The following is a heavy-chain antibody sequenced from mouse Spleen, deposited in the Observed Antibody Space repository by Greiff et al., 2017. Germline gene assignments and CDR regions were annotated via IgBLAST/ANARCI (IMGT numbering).Heavy chain of an antibody. CDR2: INYDGSST. Sequence: EVNLVESEGGLVQPGSSMKLSCTASGFTFSDYYMAWVRQVPEKGLEWVANINYDGSSTYYLDSLKSRFIISRDNAKNILYLQMSSLKSEDTATYYCAREDGYYYYFDYWGQGTTLTVSS. J-gene: IGHJ2*01. V-gene: IGHV5-16*01. D-gene: IGHD2-3*01. CDR3: AREDGYYYYFDY. CDR1: GFTFSDYY.